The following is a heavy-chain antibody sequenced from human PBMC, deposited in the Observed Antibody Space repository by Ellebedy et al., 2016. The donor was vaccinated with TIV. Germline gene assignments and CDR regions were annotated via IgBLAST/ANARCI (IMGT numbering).Heavy chain of an antibody. D-gene: IGHD3-10*01. J-gene: IGHJ5*02. Sequence: SETLSLXCAVYGGSFSEYHLTWIRQPPGKGLEWIGEINHSGSTNYNPSLKSRVIISVDTPKNQFSLKLSSVTAADTAVYFCARRGYGSGRYKWFDPWGQGTLVTVSS. CDR2: INHSGST. V-gene: IGHV4-34*01. CDR1: GGSFSEYH. CDR3: ARRGYGSGRYKWFDP.